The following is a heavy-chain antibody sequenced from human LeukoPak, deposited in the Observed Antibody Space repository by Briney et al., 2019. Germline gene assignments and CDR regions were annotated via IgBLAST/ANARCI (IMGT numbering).Heavy chain of an antibody. CDR1: GFTFSTYA. J-gene: IGHJ3*02. CDR3: AKCGTTCYANAFYI. Sequence: PGGCLRLSCAASGFTFSTYAMAWVRQAPGKGLEWVSAISGSGATTEYADSVKGRFTISRDNAKNTLYLQMNSLRAEDTAVYYCAKCGTTCYANAFYIWGQGTMATVSS. V-gene: IGHV3-23*01. D-gene: IGHD2-2*01. CDR2: ISGSGATT.